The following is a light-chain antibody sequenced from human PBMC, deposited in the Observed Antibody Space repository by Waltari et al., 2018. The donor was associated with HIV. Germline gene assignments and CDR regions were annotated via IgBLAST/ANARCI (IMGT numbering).Light chain of an antibody. Sequence: QSALTQPASVSGSPGQSITLSCTGTSSDIGIYNVVSWYQQHPNIAPKLLLYEVSKRPSGVSARFSASKAGNTASLTISGLQADDEADYYCCSYAASSTSPMVVGTGTKVTVL. J-gene: IGLJ1*01. V-gene: IGLV2-23*02. CDR3: CSYAASSTSPMV. CDR1: SSDIGIYNV. CDR2: EVS.